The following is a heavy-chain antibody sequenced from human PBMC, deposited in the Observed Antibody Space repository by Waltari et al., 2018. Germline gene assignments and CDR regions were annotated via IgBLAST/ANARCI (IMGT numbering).Heavy chain of an antibody. Sequence: EVQLVESGGGLVKPGGSLRLCCAVSGFSFSTYSMNWVRQAPGKVLEWITSIRAYSSYRHYAGSVKGRFTVSRDNAKSSLSLQINSLRAEDTAVYYCASGGWGFYLGYWGQGALVTVSS. J-gene: IGHJ4*02. CDR3: ASGGWGFYLGY. CDR2: IRAYSSYR. CDR1: GFSFSTYS. D-gene: IGHD3-16*01. V-gene: IGHV3-21*01.